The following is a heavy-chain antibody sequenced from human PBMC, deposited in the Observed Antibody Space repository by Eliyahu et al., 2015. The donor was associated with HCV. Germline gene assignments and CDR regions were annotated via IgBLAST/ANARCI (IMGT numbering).Heavy chain of an antibody. CDR2: ISTTSSAI. Sequence: QVQLLESGGGLVKPGGSLRLSCAASGFTFSDYSLIWIRQAPGKGLGWVAYISTTSSAIFYPDSVKGRFLVSRDNTNSSLYLQMNNLRVDDTAVYYCARGTFWSEYQNWFDPWGPGTLVTVSS. CDR1: GFTFSDYS. CDR3: ARGTFWSEYQNWFDP. D-gene: IGHD3-3*01. V-gene: IGHV3-11*01. J-gene: IGHJ5*02.